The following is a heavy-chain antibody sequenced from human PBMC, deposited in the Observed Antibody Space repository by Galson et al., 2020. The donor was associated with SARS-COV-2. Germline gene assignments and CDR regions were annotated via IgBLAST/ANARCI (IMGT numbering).Heavy chain of an antibody. CDR2: IHSSGST. CDR1: GGSISSGLYY. D-gene: IGHD1-26*01. CDR3: TKEAVGATPYVGLEFDS. Sequence: SETLSLTCSVSGGSISSGLYYFNWIRQPAGKGLEWIGRIHSSGSTQYNPSLKSRASNSVDTTKNQFSLTLISVTAADTAVYYCTKEAVGATPYVGLEFDSWGQGTLVTVSS. V-gene: IGHV4-61*02. J-gene: IGHJ4*02.